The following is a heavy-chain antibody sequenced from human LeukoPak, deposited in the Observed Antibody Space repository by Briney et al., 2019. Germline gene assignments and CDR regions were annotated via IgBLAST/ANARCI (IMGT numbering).Heavy chain of an antibody. V-gene: IGHV4-4*02. CDR3: ARFPMVTATESVWNWFDP. J-gene: IGHJ5*02. Sequence: SETLSLTCAVSGGSISSSNWWSWVRQPPGKGLEWIGEINHSGSTNYNPSLKSRVTISVDTSKNQFSLKLSSVTAADTAVYYCARFPMVTATESVWNWFDPWGQGTLVTVSS. CDR2: INHSGST. CDR1: GGSISSSNW. D-gene: IGHD2-21*02.